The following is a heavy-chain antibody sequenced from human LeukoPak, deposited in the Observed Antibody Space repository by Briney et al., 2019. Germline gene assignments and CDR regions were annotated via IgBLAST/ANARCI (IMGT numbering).Heavy chain of an antibody. J-gene: IGHJ4*02. D-gene: IGHD3-22*01. CDR2: IQYSGST. CDR1: GDSVSGISFY. CDR3: ARYYDRSGYWSTPHFDY. V-gene: IGHV4-61*01. Sequence: SETLSLTCTVSGDSVSGISFYWSWIRQPPGKGLQYIGYIQYSGSTNYNPSLKSRVTISADTSKNQFSLKLSSVTAADTAVYYCARYYDRSGYWSTPHFDYWGQGTLVTVSS.